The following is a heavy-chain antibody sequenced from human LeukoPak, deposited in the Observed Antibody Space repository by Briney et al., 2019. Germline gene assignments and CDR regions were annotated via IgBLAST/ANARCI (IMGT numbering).Heavy chain of an antibody. CDR2: ISSSSSYI. CDR3: TRDAQWLAFDY. J-gene: IGHJ4*02. V-gene: IGHV3-21*03. CDR1: GFNVNTYS. D-gene: IGHD6-19*01. Sequence: GGSLTLSCAASGFNVNTYSMTWVRQAPGKGLEWVSSISSSSSYIYYADSVKGRFTISRDNAKNSLYLQMNSLKTEDTAVYYCTRDAQWLAFDYWGQGTLVTVSS.